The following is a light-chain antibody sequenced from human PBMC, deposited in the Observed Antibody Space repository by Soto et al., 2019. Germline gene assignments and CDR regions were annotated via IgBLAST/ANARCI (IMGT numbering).Light chain of an antibody. CDR3: QQTLSVPRT. CDR2: GAS. V-gene: IGKV3-15*01. Sequence: EIVMTQSPVTLSVSPGERATLSCRASQSVRTNVAWYQQKPGQAPRLLMYGASTRAPGVPARFSGSGSGTEFTLTITGLQPEDSATYYCQQTLSVPRTFGLGTKVEIK. J-gene: IGKJ1*01. CDR1: QSVRTN.